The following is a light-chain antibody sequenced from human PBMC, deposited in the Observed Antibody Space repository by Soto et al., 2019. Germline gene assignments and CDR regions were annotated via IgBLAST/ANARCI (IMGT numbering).Light chain of an antibody. CDR1: QSVSSSY. Sequence: DIVLTQSPGTLSLSPGERATLSCRASQSVSSSYLAWYQQKPGQAPRLLSYGASSRATGIPDRFSGSGSGTDFTLTVSRLEPEDFAVYFCQQYGSSPGLFTFGPGTKVDIK. V-gene: IGKV3-20*01. CDR2: GAS. CDR3: QQYGSSPGLFT. J-gene: IGKJ3*01.